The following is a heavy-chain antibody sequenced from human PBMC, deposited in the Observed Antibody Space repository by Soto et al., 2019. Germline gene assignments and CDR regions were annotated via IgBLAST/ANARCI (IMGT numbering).Heavy chain of an antibody. V-gene: IGHV1-24*01. CDR3: ATDRTCGPGREDH. CDR2: YNPEEGET. D-gene: IGHD2-21*01. J-gene: IGHJ4*02. CDR1: GYPFTELS. Sequence: QVQLVQSGAEVTKPGASVKVSCKVSGYPFTELSMHWVRQAPGKGLEWLGGYNPEEGETMSAQKFQGRLTMTEDISTATAYMELRSVRSEDTDMYYCATDRTCGPGREDHWGQGTLVTVS.